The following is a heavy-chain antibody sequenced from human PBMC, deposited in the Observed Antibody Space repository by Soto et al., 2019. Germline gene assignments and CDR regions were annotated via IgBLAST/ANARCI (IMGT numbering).Heavy chain of an antibody. CDR2: INAGNGNT. D-gene: IGHD4-17*01. CDR3: ARDPNGDDDNYFDY. CDR1: GYTFTSYA. V-gene: IGHV1-3*01. J-gene: IGHJ4*02. Sequence: ASVKVSCKASGYTFTSYAIDWVRQAPGQRLEWMGWINAGNGNTKYSQKFQGRVTITRDTSASTAYMELRSLRSDDTSVYYCARDPNGDDDNYFDYWGQGALVTVSS.